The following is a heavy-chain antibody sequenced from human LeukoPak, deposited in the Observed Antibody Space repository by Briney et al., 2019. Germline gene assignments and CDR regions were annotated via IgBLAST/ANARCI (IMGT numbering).Heavy chain of an antibody. Sequence: PGGSLRLSCAASGFTFSSYAMSWVRQAPGKGLEWVSSISWNSGSIGYADSVKGRFTISRDNAKNSLYLQMNSLRAEDTALYYCAKGTYSGNYYAVDYWGQGTLVTVSS. CDR2: ISWNSGSI. V-gene: IGHV3-9*01. J-gene: IGHJ4*02. D-gene: IGHD1-26*01. CDR1: GFTFSSYA. CDR3: AKGTYSGNYYAVDY.